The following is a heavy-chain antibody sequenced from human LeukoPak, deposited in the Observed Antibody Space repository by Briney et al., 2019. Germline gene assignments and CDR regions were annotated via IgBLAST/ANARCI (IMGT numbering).Heavy chain of an antibody. CDR3: AREDGGNCSSTSCYRSGNIDY. V-gene: IGHV4-4*07. CDR2: IYTSGST. D-gene: IGHD2-2*02. CDR1: GGSISSYY. J-gene: IGHJ4*02. Sequence: PSETLSLTCTVSGGSISSYYWSWIRQPAGKGLEWIGRIYTSGSTNYNPSLKSRVTMSVDTSKNQFSLKLSSVTAADTAVYYCAREDGGNCSSTSCYRSGNIDYWGQGTLVTVSS.